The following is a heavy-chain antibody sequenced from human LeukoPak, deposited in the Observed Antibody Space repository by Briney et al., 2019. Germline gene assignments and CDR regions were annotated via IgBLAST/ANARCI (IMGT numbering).Heavy chain of an antibody. J-gene: IGHJ4*02. Sequence: GGSLRLSCAASGFTSTSYSTNWVRQAPGEGREWVSSISTSSSYIYYADSVKGRFTISRDNAKNSLYLQMNSLRAEDTAVYYCARDQGWAYYGSGSYFYFDYWGQGTLVTVSS. D-gene: IGHD3-10*01. CDR1: GFTSTSYS. CDR3: ARDQGWAYYGSGSYFYFDY. V-gene: IGHV3-21*01. CDR2: ISTSSSYI.